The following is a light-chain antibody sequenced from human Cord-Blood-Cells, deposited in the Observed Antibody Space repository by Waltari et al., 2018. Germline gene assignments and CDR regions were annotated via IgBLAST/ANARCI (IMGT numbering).Light chain of an antibody. CDR3: QSYDSSLSALYV. CDR2: GNS. CDR1: SSNIGAGYD. V-gene: IGLV1-40*01. Sequence: QSVLTQPPSVSGAPGQRVTISCTGSSSNIGAGYDVHWYQQLPGTAPKLLIYGNSNRPPGFPDRFSGSKSGTSASLAITGLQAEDEADYYCQSYDSSLSALYVFGTGTKVTVL. J-gene: IGLJ1*01.